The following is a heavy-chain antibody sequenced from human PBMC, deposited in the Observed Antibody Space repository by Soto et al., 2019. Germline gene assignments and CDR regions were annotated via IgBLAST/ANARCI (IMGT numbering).Heavy chain of an antibody. J-gene: IGHJ4*02. Sequence: SETLSLTCAVSGGSITSYYWSWIRQSPGKGLEWIAYVSHRGSTEYNPSLRSRVTISLDTSKKHVSLNLNSVTASDTAIYYCARSYSGTWSFDYWGLGTLVTVSS. CDR2: VSHRGST. CDR3: ARSYSGTWSFDY. V-gene: IGHV4-4*08. D-gene: IGHD1-26*01. CDR1: GGSITSYY.